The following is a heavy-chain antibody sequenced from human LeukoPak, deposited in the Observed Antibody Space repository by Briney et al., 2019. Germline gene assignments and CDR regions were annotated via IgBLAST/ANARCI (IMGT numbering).Heavy chain of an antibody. D-gene: IGHD5-18*01. CDR2: ISAYNGNT. J-gene: IGHJ6*03. CDR1: GYTFTSYG. V-gene: IGHV1-18*01. CDR3: ARDSGTAMVKGYYYYYMDV. Sequence: GASVKVSCKASGYTFTSYGISWVRQAPGQGLEWMGWISAYNGNTNYAQKLQGRVTMTTDTSTSTAYMELRSLRSDDTAVYYCARDSGTAMVKGYYYYYMDVWGKGTTVTVSS.